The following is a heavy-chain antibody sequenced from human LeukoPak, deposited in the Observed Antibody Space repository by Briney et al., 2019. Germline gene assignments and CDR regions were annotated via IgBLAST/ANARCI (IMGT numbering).Heavy chain of an antibody. Sequence: ASVKVSCKASGYTFTSYAMHWVRQAPGQRLEWMGWINAGNGNTKYSQKFQGRVTITRDTSASTAYMELSSLRSEDTAVYYCARELTSQYSSSWLDPIAGFDPWGQGTLVTVSS. D-gene: IGHD6-13*01. V-gene: IGHV1-3*01. CDR1: GYTFTSYA. CDR3: ARELTSQYSSSWLDPIAGFDP. J-gene: IGHJ5*02. CDR2: INAGNGNT.